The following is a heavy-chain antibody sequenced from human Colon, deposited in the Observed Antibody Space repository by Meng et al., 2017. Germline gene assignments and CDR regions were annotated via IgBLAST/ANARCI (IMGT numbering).Heavy chain of an antibody. CDR3: ATEEAVIVVPVAVRPTYFDY. Sequence: QVPLVQSGAEVKRPGSGVKVPCQGSGGQFSSYTISWVRPAPGQGLEWMGRFIPLIDVTNYAPKFKGRVTITADKSSRTSYMELSSLRSEDTAVYYCATEEAVIVVPVAVRPTYFDYWGQGTLVTVSS. CDR2: FIPLIDVT. J-gene: IGHJ4*02. V-gene: IGHV1-69*08. CDR1: GGQFSSYT. D-gene: IGHD2-2*01.